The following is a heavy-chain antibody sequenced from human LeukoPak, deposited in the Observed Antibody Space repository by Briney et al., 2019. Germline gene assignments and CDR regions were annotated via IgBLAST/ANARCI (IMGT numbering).Heavy chain of an antibody. CDR3: ATHRPYDFWSGYYPNWFDP. V-gene: IGHV4-39*01. J-gene: IGHJ5*02. D-gene: IGHD3-3*01. CDR2: IYYSGST. Sequence: PSETLSLTCTVSGGSISSSSYYWGWIRQPPGKGLEWIGSIYYSGSTYYNPSLKSRVTISVDTSKNQFSLKLSSVTAADTAVYYCATHRPYDFWSGYYPNWFDPWGQGTLVTVPS. CDR1: GGSISSSSYY.